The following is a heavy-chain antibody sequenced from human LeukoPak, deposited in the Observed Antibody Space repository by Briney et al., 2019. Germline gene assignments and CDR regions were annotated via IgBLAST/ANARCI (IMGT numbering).Heavy chain of an antibody. CDR1: GGTFSSYA. CDR3: ASRGSWFGERNPLDY. Sequence: ASVKVSCKASGGTFSSYAISWVRQAPGQGLEWMGGIIPIFGTANYAQKFQGRVTITADESTSTAYMELSSLRSEDTAVYYCASRGSWFGERNPLDYWGQGTLVTVSS. D-gene: IGHD3-10*01. CDR2: IIPIFGTA. J-gene: IGHJ4*02. V-gene: IGHV1-69*13.